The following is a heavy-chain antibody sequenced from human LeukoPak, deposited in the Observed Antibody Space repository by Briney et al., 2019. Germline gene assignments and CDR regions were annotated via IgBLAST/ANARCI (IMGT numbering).Heavy chain of an antibody. CDR3: ARLLGSKTGTIDY. CDR2: IYYSGTT. CDR1: GGSISGYY. D-gene: IGHD1-7*01. J-gene: IGHJ4*02. V-gene: IGHV4-59*08. Sequence: PSETLSLTCTVSGGSISGYYWSWIRQPPGKGLECIAYIYYSGTTNYNPSLKSRVTISVDTSKNQFSLKLSSVTAADTAVYYCARLLGSKTGTIDYWGQGTLVTVSS.